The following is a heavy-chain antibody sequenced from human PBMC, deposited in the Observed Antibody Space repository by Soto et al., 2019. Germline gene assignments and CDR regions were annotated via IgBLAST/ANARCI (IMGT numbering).Heavy chain of an antibody. CDR3: AREGATTYYYGSGSPYGMDV. V-gene: IGHV3-30-3*01. CDR2: ISYDGSNK. Sequence: GGSLRLSCAASGFTFSSYAMHWVRQAPGKGLEWVAVISYDGSNKYYADSVKGRFTISRDNSKNTLYLQMNSLRAEDTAVYYCAREGATTYYYGSGSPYGMDVWGQGTTVTVSS. CDR1: GFTFSSYA. J-gene: IGHJ6*02. D-gene: IGHD3-10*01.